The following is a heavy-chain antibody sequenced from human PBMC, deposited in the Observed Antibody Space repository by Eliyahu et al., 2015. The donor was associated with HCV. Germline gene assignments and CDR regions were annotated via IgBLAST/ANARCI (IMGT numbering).Heavy chain of an antibody. CDR2: ISYDGSNK. V-gene: IGHV3-30*04. J-gene: IGHJ3*02. CDR1: GFTFXSYA. CDR3: ARNAYCGGDCYSSDAFDI. Sequence: QVQLVESGGGVVQPGRSLRLSCAASGFTFXSYALHWVRQAPGKGLXWVAVISYDGSNKYYADSVKGRFTISRDNSKNTLYLQMNSLRAEDTAVYYCARNAYCGGDCYSSDAFDIWGQGTMVTVSS. D-gene: IGHD2-21*01.